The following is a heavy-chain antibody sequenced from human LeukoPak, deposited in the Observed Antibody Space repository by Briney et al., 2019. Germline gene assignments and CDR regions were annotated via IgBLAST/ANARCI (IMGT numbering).Heavy chain of an antibody. J-gene: IGHJ4*02. CDR2: VDPNRGGT. V-gene: IGHV1-2*02. Sequence: ASVKVSCKAPGYPFINYWIHWVRQAPGQGLEWMGGVDPNRGGTDYAQKFQGRVTMTRDTSIRTAYMELSSPRPDDTAVYYCARTSFDSWGQGTLVTVSS. CDR3: ARTSFDS. CDR1: GYPFINYW.